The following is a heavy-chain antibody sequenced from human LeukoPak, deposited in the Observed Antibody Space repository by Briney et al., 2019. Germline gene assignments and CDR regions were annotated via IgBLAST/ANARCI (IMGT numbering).Heavy chain of an antibody. CDR1: GFTFSSYA. Sequence: PGGSLRLSCAASGFTFSSYAMSWVRQAPGKGLEWVSAISGSGGSTYYADSVKGRFTISRDSSKNTLYLQMNSLRAEDTAVYYCAKSNYDILTGYYDYWGQGTLVTVSS. CDR2: ISGSGGST. D-gene: IGHD3-9*01. J-gene: IGHJ4*02. CDR3: AKSNYDILTGYYDY. V-gene: IGHV3-23*01.